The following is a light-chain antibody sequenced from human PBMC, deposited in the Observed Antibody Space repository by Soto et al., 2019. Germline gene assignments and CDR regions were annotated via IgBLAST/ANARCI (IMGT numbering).Light chain of an antibody. Sequence: DIQVIQSPSSLSASVGDRVTITCRASLRISKYLNWYQQKPGKAPKLLIYGASTLQSGVPSRFSGTGSGTDFTLIISSLQPEDSATYYCQQSHSTPLTFGGGNKLEI. CDR1: LRISKY. CDR3: QQSHSTPLT. J-gene: IGKJ4*01. CDR2: GAS. V-gene: IGKV1-39*01.